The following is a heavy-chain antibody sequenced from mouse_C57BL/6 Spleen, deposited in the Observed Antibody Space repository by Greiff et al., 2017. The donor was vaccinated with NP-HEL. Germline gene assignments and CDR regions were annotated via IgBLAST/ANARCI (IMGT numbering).Heavy chain of an antibody. CDR3: ARGGYGTLDY. CDR2: IDPSDSYT. V-gene: IGHV1-59*01. Sequence: QVHVKQPGAELVRPGTSVKLSCKASGYTFTSYWMHWVKQRPGQGLEWIGVIDPSDSYTNYNQKFKGKATLTVDTSSSTAYMQLSSLTSEDSAVYYCARGGYGTLDYWGQGTTLTVSS. CDR1: GYTFTSYW. J-gene: IGHJ2*01. D-gene: IGHD2-2*01.